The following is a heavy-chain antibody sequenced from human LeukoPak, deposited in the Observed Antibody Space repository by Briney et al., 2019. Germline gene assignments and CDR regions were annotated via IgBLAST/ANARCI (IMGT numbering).Heavy chain of an antibody. J-gene: IGHJ4*02. V-gene: IGHV3-23*01. CDR1: GFTFSSYA. CDR2: ISGSGGSS. Sequence: PGGSLRLSCAASGFTFSSYAMSWVRQAPGKGLEWVSAISGSGGSSYYADPVKGRFTISRDNSENTLYLQMNSLRAEDTAVYYCAKGSSWTFDYWGQGTLVTVSS. D-gene: IGHD6-13*01. CDR3: AKGSSWTFDY.